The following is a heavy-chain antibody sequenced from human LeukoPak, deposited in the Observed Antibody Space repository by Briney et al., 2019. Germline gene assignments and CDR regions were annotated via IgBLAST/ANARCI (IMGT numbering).Heavy chain of an antibody. D-gene: IGHD2-15*01. Sequence: ASVKVSCKASGYTFTGYYMHWVRQAPGQGLEWMGWINPNSGGTNYAQKFQGRVTMTRDTSISTAYVELSRLRSDDTAVYYCARANDIVVANWFDPWGQGTLVTVSS. CDR2: INPNSGGT. CDR3: ARANDIVVANWFDP. V-gene: IGHV1-2*02. J-gene: IGHJ5*02. CDR1: GYTFTGYY.